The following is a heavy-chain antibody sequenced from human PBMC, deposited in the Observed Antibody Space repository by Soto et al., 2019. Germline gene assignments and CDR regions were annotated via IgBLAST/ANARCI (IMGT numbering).Heavy chain of an antibody. CDR1: GGPTSSHCYY. CDR2: IYYSGST. V-gene: IGHV4-31*03. CDR3: ARLFFGYFGRGSYAFDT. J-gene: IGHJ3*02. D-gene: IGHD3-3*01. Sequence: SETLSLTCTVSGGPTSSHCYYWSWIRQHPGKGLEWIGYIYYSGSTYYNPSLKSRVIISVDTSKNQFSLKLSPVTAADTAVYYCARLFFGYFGRGSYAFDTRAQRATVPVS.